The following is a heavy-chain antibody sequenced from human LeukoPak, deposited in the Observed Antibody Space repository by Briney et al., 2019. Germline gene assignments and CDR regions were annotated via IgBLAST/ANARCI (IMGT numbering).Heavy chain of an antibody. CDR1: GFTYSSYA. Sequence: GGSLRLSCSASGFTYSSYAMQWVRQAPEKGLEYVSTISNDGGTTHYADSVKGRFTISRDNSKNTLYLQMSSLRAEDTAVYYCVRSRDWGQGTLVTVSS. J-gene: IGHJ4*02. V-gene: IGHV3-64D*06. CDR3: VRSRD. CDR2: ISNDGGTT.